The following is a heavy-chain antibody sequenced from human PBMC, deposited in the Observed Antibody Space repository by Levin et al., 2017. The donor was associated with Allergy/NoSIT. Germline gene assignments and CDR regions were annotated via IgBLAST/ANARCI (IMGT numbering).Heavy chain of an antibody. J-gene: IGHJ3*02. CDR3: ARHGKTSLRFDAFDI. CDR1: GYTFTSHW. CDR2: IYPSDSDT. Sequence: GESLKISCKGSGYTFTSHWIGWVRQMPGKGLEWMGIIYPSDSDTRYNPSFPGQVTISADKSISTAYLQWSSLKASDTAIYYCARHGKTSLRFDAFDIWGQGTMFTVSS. V-gene: IGHV5-51*01.